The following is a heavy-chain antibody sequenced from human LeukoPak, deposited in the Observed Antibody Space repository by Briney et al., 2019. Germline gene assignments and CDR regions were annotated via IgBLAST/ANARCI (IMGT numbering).Heavy chain of an antibody. CDR1: GFTFSSYW. V-gene: IGHV3-7*01. Sequence: GGSPRLSCAASGFTFSSYWMSWVRQAPGKGLEWVANIKQDGSEKYYVDSVKGRFTISRDNAKNSLYLQMNSLRAEDTAVYYCAREDGSGSYYPYYYYYGMDVWGKGTTVTVSS. J-gene: IGHJ6*04. D-gene: IGHD3-10*01. CDR2: IKQDGSEK. CDR3: AREDGSGSYYPYYYYYGMDV.